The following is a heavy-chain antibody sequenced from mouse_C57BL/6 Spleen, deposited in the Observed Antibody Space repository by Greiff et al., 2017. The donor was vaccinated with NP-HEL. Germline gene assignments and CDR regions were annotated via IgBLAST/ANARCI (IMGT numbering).Heavy chain of an antibody. Sequence: EVQLQQSGAELVKPGASVKLSCTASGFNFKDYSMHWVKQRTEQGLEWIGRFDPEDGEIKYAPKFQGKATITADTSSNTAYLQLSSLTSEDTAVDYCARVGGVVEGYYAMDYWGQGTSVTVSS. D-gene: IGHD1-1*01. CDR2: FDPEDGEI. J-gene: IGHJ4*01. CDR3: ARVGGVVEGYYAMDY. V-gene: IGHV14-2*01. CDR1: GFNFKDYS.